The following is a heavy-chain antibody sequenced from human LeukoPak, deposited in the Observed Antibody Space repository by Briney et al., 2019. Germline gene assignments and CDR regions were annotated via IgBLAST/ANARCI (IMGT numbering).Heavy chain of an antibody. CDR2: FSSSSATM. D-gene: IGHD3-22*01. Sequence: GGPLRFPCAPSGFPFSRNPMTGAPRAPGRGLEGLSYFSSSSATMYYADSVEGRFTISRDNAKNSLYLQMNSLRADDTAVYYCAREDTSGHYFEKYYFDYWGQGILVTVSS. V-gene: IGHV3-48*04. CDR3: AREDTSGHYFEKYYFDY. CDR1: GFPFSRNP. J-gene: IGHJ4*02.